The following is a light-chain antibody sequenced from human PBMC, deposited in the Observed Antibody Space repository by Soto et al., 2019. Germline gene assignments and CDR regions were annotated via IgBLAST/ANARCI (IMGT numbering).Light chain of an antibody. Sequence: QSALTQPASVSGSPGQSITISCTGTSSDINTYIYISWYQQRPGKAPKLIIYDVTNRPPGVSNRFSGSKSGNTASLTISGLQAEDEADYYCSSYTISTLVFATGTKVTVL. V-gene: IGLV2-14*03. CDR2: DVT. J-gene: IGLJ1*01. CDR3: SSYTISTLV. CDR1: SSDINTYIY.